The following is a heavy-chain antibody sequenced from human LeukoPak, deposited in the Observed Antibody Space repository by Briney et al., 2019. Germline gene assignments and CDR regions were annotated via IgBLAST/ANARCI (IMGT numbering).Heavy chain of an antibody. CDR3: ARGKGAYSYGYYRFDP. J-gene: IGHJ5*02. CDR2: INHSGST. V-gene: IGHV4-34*01. CDR1: GGSFSGYY. Sequence: SETLSLTCAVYGGSFSGYYWSWLRQPPGKGLEWIGEINHSGSTNYNPSLKSRVTISVDTSKNQFSLKLSSVTAADTAVYYCARGKGAYSYGYYRFDPWGQGTLVTVSS. D-gene: IGHD5-18*01.